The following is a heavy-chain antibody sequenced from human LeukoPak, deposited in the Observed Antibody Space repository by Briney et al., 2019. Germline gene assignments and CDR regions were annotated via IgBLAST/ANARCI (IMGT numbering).Heavy chain of an antibody. CDR1: GYTFTSYG. D-gene: IGHD3-16*01. J-gene: IGHJ5*02. CDR2: ISAYNRNT. Sequence: ASVKVSCKASGYTFTSYGISWVRQAPGQGLEWMGWISAYNRNTNYAQKLQGRVTMTTDTSTSTAYMELRSLRSDDTAVYYCARETVDYGWFDPWGQGTLVTVSS. CDR3: ARETVDYGWFDP. V-gene: IGHV1-18*01.